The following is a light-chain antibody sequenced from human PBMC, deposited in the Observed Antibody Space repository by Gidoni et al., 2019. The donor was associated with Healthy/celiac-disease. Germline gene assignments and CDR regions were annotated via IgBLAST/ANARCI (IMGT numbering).Light chain of an antibody. CDR2: RNN. CDR1: SSNIGSNY. Sequence: QSVLTQPPSASGTPGQRVTISRSGSSSNIGSNYVYWYQQHPGTPPNLLIYRNNQRPSGVPDRFSGSKSGTSASLAISGLRYEDEADYYCAAWDDSLSVNYVFGTGTKITVL. J-gene: IGLJ1*01. CDR3: AAWDDSLSVNYV. V-gene: IGLV1-47*01.